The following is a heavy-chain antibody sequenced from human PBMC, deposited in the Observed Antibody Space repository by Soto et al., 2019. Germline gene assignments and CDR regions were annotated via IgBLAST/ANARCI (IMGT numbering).Heavy chain of an antibody. CDR3: ASDLSGNPGD. Sequence: QVQLVQSGPEVKKPGASVKVSCKASGYTFTSYGISWVRQAPGQGLEWMGWISPYNGNTNYAQKLQGRVTTTTDTSTSTGNLAVRSLGSGDTDVYYCASDLSGNPGDWGQGTLVTVSP. D-gene: IGHD6-19*01. CDR1: GYTFTSYG. V-gene: IGHV1-18*01. J-gene: IGHJ4*02. CDR2: ISPYNGNT.